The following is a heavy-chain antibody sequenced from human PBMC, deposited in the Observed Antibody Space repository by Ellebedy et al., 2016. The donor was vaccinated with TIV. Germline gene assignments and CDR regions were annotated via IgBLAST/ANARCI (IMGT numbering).Heavy chain of an antibody. Sequence: GESLKISCAASGFTVSSNFMTWVRQAPGKGLEWVSVIYGGATIRYADSVKGRFTISRDNSKNTVDLQMTSLRAEDTAVYYCARPTVPATICGACGMDVWGQGTTVIVSS. CDR2: IYGGATI. CDR3: ARPTVPATICGACGMDV. CDR1: GFTVSSNF. J-gene: IGHJ6*02. V-gene: IGHV3-53*01. D-gene: IGHD2-2*01.